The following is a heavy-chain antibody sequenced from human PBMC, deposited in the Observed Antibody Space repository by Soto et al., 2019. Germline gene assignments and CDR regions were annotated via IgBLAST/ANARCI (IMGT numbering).Heavy chain of an antibody. CDR2: SSGSGDST. CDR1: GFTFSSYA. V-gene: IGHV3-23*01. CDR3: ARRGSGSYYDY. D-gene: IGHD1-26*01. Sequence: EVQLLESGGGLVQPGGSLRLSCAASGFTFSSYAMRWVRQAPGKGLEWVSASSGSGDSTYYADSVKGRFTISRDNSKNTLYVQMNSLRDEDTAVYYCARRGSGSYYDYWGQGTLVTVSS. J-gene: IGHJ4*02.